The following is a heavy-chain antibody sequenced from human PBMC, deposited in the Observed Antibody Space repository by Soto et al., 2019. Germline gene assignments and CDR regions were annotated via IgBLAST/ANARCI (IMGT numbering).Heavy chain of an antibody. D-gene: IGHD4-17*01. J-gene: IGHJ6*04. Sequence: AASVKVSCTISGYPLTELSTHWVRQAPGNGLEWMGGFDPEDGETIYAQKFQGRVTMTEDTSTDTAYMELSSLRSEDTAVYYCATAGVVYGGIPGSMDGWGKGTKVTVAS. V-gene: IGHV1-24*01. CDR2: FDPEDGET. CDR3: ATAGVVYGGIPGSMDG. CDR1: GYPLTELS.